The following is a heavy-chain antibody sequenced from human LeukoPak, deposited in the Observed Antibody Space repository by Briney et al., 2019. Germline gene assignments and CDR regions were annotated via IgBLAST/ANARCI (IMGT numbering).Heavy chain of an antibody. CDR2: ISGSGGST. J-gene: IGHJ6*02. CDR3: AKEGPIAAAGTYYYYGMDV. Sequence: PRGSLRLSCAASGFTFSSYAMSWVRQAPGKGLEWVSAISGSGGSTYYADSVKGRFTISRDNSKNTLYLQMNSLRAEDTAVYYCAKEGPIAAAGTYYYYGMDVWGQGTTVTVSS. V-gene: IGHV3-23*01. D-gene: IGHD6-13*01. CDR1: GFTFSSYA.